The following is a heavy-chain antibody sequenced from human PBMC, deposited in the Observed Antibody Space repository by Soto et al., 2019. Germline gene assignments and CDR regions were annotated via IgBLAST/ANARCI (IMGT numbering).Heavy chain of an antibody. CDR1: GFTFSDYY. D-gene: IGHD4-17*01. Sequence: QVQLVESGGGLVKPGGSLRLSCAASGFTFSDYYMSWIRQAPGKVLEWVSYISSSSSYTNYADSVKGRFTISRDNAKNSLYLQMNSLRAEDTAVYYCARFAASRLPPEYYFDYWGQGTLVTVSS. CDR3: ARFAASRLPPEYYFDY. V-gene: IGHV3-11*06. CDR2: ISSSSSYT. J-gene: IGHJ4*02.